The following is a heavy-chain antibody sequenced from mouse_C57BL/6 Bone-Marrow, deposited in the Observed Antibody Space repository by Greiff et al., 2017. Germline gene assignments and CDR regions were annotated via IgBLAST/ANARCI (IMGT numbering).Heavy chain of an antibody. CDR3: AREKILRFIDY. CDR1: GYTFTSYW. V-gene: IGHV1-64*01. J-gene: IGHJ2*01. CDR2: IHPNSGST. Sequence: QVQLQQPGAELVKPGASVKLSCKASGYTFTSYWMHWVKQRPGQGLEWIGMIHPNSGSTNYNEKFKSKATLTVDKASSTAYMQLSSLTSEDSAVYYCAREKILRFIDYWGQGTTLSVSS.